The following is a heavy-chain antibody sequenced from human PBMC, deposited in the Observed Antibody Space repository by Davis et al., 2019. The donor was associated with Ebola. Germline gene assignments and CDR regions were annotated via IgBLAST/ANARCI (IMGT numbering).Heavy chain of an antibody. D-gene: IGHD2-15*01. V-gene: IGHV3-48*03. CDR3: ARLGYCSGGSCY. CDR1: GFTFSSYE. CDR2: ISSSGSTT. Sequence: GESLKISCAASGFTFSSYEMNWVRQTPGKGLEWVSYISSSGSTTYYGDSVKGRFTISRDNAKNSLDLQMNSLRAEDMAVYYCARLGYCSGGSCYWGQGTLVTVSS. J-gene: IGHJ4*02.